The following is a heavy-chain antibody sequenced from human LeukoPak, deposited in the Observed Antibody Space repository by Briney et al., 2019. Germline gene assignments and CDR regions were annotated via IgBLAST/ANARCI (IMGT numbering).Heavy chain of an antibody. J-gene: IGHJ4*02. Sequence: SETLSLTCAVYGGSFSGYYWSWIRQPPGKGLEWIGEINHSGSTNYNPSLKSRVTISVDTSKNQSSLKLSSVTAADTAVYYCARGAGLETNRPFDYWGQGTLVTVSS. CDR1: GGSFSGYY. CDR2: INHSGST. V-gene: IGHV4-34*01. CDR3: ARGAGLETNRPFDY. D-gene: IGHD1-14*01.